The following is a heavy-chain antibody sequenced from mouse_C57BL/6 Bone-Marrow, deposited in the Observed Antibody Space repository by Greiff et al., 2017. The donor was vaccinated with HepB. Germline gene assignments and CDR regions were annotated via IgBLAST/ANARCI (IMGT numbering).Heavy chain of an antibody. J-gene: IGHJ4*01. V-gene: IGHV1-64*01. D-gene: IGHD1-1*01. Sequence: VQLQQSGAELVKPGASVKLSCKASGYTFTSYWMHWVKQRPGQGLEWIGMIHPNSGSTNYNEKFKSKATLTVDKSSSTAYMQLSSLTSEDSAVYYCARWGIYYYGSRMVDYWGQGTSVTVSS. CDR3: ARWGIYYYGSRMVDY. CDR1: GYTFTSYW. CDR2: IHPNSGST.